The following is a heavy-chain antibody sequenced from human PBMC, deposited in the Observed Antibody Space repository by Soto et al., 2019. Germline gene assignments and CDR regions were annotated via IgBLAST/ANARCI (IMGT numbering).Heavy chain of an antibody. D-gene: IGHD3-16*01. J-gene: IGHJ4*02. Sequence: QVQLVESGGGVVQPGRSLRLSCVASGFTFSSYAMHWVRQAAGKGLEWVADISYDGRNKYYADSVKGRCTISRDNSKNTVYLQMNSLRAEDTAVYYCEREGEGLEYWGQGTLVTVSS. V-gene: IGHV3-30*04. CDR3: EREGEGLEY. CDR2: ISYDGRNK. CDR1: GFTFSSYA.